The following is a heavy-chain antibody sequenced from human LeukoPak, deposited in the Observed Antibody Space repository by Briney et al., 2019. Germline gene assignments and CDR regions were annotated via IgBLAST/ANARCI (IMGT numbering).Heavy chain of an antibody. Sequence: SETLSLTCAVYGGSFSGYYWSWIRQPPGKGLEWIGYIYYSGSTNYNPSLKSRVTMSVDTSKNQFSLKLSSVTAADTAVYYCARGDLYSGSYYGVGARYYYYMDVWGKGTTVTISS. V-gene: IGHV4-34*01. CDR1: GGSFSGYY. CDR2: IYYSGST. J-gene: IGHJ6*03. CDR3: ARGDLYSGSYYGVGARYYYYMDV. D-gene: IGHD1-26*01.